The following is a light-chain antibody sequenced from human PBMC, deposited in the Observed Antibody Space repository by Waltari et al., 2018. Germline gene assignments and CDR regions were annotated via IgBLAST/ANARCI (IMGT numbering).Light chain of an antibody. J-gene: IGLJ2*01. CDR3: GTWDSNLSAGV. V-gene: IGLV1-51*01. CDR1: SSNIGTNY. Sequence: QSVLTQPPSVSAAPGQQVTIPCSGSSSNIGTNYVSWSQQLPGTAPKLLIYDNNKRPSGIPDRFSGSKSGTSATLGITGLQTGDEADYYCGTWDSNLSAGVFGGGTKLTVL. CDR2: DNN.